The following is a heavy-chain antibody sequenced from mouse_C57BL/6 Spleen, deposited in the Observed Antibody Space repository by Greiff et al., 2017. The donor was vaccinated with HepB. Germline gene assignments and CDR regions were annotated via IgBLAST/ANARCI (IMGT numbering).Heavy chain of an antibody. CDR1: GYTFTDYY. CDR3: ARRRDGYAMDY. Sequence: VQLQQSGPELVKPGASVKISCKASGYTFTDYYMNWVKQSHGKSLEWIGDINPNNGGTSYNQKFKGKATLTVDKSSSTAYMELRSLTSEDSAVYYCARRRDGYAMDYGGQGTSVTVSS. CDR2: INPNNGGT. D-gene: IGHD3-3*01. J-gene: IGHJ4*01. V-gene: IGHV1-26*01.